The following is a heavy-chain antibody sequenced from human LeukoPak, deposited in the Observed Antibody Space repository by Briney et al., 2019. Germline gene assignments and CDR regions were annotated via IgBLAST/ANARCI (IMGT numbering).Heavy chain of an antibody. CDR1: GFTFSSYA. J-gene: IGHJ4*02. D-gene: IGHD6-13*01. CDR2: ISGSGGST. CDR3: ATSRGSSWSNFDY. Sequence: GGSLRLSCAASGFTFSSYAMSWVRQAPGKGLEWVSAISGSGGSTYYADSVKGRFTISRDNSKNTLYLQMNSLRAEDAAVYYCATSRGSSWSNFDYWGQGTLVTVSS. V-gene: IGHV3-23*01.